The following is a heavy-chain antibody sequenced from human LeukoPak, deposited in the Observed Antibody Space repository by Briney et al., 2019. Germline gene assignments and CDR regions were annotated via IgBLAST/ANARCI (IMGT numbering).Heavy chain of an antibody. J-gene: IGHJ6*02. CDR3: ARLVTVRYYYYYGMDV. D-gene: IGHD2/OR15-2a*01. Sequence: SETPSLTCTVSGGSISDHQWSWIRQPPGKGLEWIGYIYYSGSTNYNPSLKSRVTISVDTSKKQFSLKLSSVTAADTAVYYCARLVTVRYYYYYGMDVWGQGTTVTVSS. CDR2: IYYSGST. V-gene: IGHV4-59*08. CDR1: GGSISDHQ.